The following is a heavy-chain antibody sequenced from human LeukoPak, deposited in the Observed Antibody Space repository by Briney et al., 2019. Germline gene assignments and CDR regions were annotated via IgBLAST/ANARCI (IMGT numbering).Heavy chain of an antibody. V-gene: IGHV3-21*01. J-gene: IGHJ4*02. CDR2: ISSSSSYI. CDR1: GFTFSSYS. CDR3: ARIGVVVVPAAPPEY. D-gene: IGHD2-2*01. Sequence: GGSLRLSCAASGFTFSSYSMNWVRQAPGKGLEWVSSISSSSSYIYYADSVKGRFTISRDNAKNSLYLQMNSLRAEDTAVYYCARIGVVVVPAAPPEYWGQGTLVTASS.